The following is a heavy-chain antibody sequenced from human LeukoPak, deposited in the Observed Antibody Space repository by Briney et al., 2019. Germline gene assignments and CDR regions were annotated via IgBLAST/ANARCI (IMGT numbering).Heavy chain of an antibody. J-gene: IGHJ3*02. CDR1: GYTITSYG. CDR2: ISAYNGNT. CDR3: ARKTYYYDSNGDAFDI. Sequence: ASVKVSCKASGYTITSYGISWVRQAPGQGLEWMGWISAYNGNTNYAQKLQGRVTMTTDTSTSTAYMELRSLRSDDTAVYYCARKTYYYDSNGDAFDICGQGTMVTVSS. D-gene: IGHD3-22*01. V-gene: IGHV1-18*01.